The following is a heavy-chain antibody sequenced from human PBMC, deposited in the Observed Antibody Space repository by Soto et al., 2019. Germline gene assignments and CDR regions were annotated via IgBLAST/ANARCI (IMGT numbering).Heavy chain of an antibody. CDR1: GTSLSGLP. Sequence: GASVKVSCKVSGTSLSGLPMHWVRQAPGKGLEWMGSLDYEEGERSFAHRFQGRLTVTEDTSTDTAYMELSSLMSEDTAVYYCAAGVTTFDYWGQGRLVTVSS. J-gene: IGHJ4*02. V-gene: IGHV1-24*01. CDR2: LDYEEGER. D-gene: IGHD4-17*01. CDR3: AAGVTTFDY.